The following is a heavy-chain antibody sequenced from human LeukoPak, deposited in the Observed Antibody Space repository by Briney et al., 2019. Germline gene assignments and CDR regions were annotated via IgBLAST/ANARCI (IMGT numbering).Heavy chain of an antibody. D-gene: IGHD2-8*01. Sequence: SGPTLVGPTQTLPLTFTFSGFSLSSSGEGVGWIRQPPGKALEWLAVIYWNGDNYYSPSLKSRLTLTQDSSKNHVVLTLTNMVPMDTGTYYCAHTIYGNGGPYHFDYWGQGTLVTVSS. CDR2: IYWNGDN. CDR3: AHTIYGNGGPYHFDY. J-gene: IGHJ4*02. CDR1: GFSLSSSGEG. V-gene: IGHV2-5*01.